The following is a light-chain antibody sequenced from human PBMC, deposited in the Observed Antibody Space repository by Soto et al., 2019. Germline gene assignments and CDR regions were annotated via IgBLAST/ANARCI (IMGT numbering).Light chain of an antibody. CDR2: GAS. CDR3: QQCGNSPIT. J-gene: IGKJ5*01. V-gene: IGKV3-20*01. Sequence: EIVLTQSPGTLSFSPGERATLSCRASQSVSSTYLAWCQQKPGQAPRLLIYGASTRATGIPDRFSGNGSGTDFPRTISRLEPEDFAEYYCQQCGNSPITCGQGTRLEIK. CDR1: QSVSSTY.